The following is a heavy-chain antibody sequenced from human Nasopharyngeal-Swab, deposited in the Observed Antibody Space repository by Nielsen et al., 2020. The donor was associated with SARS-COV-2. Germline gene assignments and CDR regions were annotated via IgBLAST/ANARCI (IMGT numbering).Heavy chain of an antibody. CDR3: ARDGGYSLFMSGMDV. Sequence: GGSLRLSCAASGFTFSSYDMHWVRQATGKGLEWVSAIGTAGDTYYPGSVKGRFTISRENAKNSLYLQMNSLRAGDTAVYYCARDGGYSLFMSGMDVWGQGTTVTVSS. J-gene: IGHJ6*02. D-gene: IGHD5-18*01. CDR1: GFTFSSYD. V-gene: IGHV3-13*01. CDR2: IGTAGDT.